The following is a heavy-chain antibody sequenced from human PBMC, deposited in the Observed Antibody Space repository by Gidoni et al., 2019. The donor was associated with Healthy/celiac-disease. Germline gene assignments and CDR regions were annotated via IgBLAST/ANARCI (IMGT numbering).Heavy chain of an antibody. CDR2: IYTSGST. CDR1: GGSISSGRYY. Sequence: QVQLQESGPGLVTPSQTLSLTCTVSGGSISSGRYYWSWIRQPAGKGLEWIGRIYTSGSTNYNPSLKSRVTISVDTSKNQFSLKLSSVTAADTAVYYCARGDLWINWFDPWGQGTLVTVSS. V-gene: IGHV4-61*02. J-gene: IGHJ5*02. CDR3: ARGDLWINWFDP. D-gene: IGHD2-2*03.